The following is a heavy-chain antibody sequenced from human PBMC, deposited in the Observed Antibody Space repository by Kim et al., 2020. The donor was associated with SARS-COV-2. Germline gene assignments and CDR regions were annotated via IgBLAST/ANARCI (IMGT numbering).Heavy chain of an antibody. V-gene: IGHV5-10-1*01. D-gene: IGHD3-9*01. J-gene: IGHJ5*02. CDR3: ARLVSSELGRFDP. Sequence: YSPSSQGHVTISADKSISTAYLQWSSLKASDTAMYYCARLVSSELGRFDPWGQGTLVTVSS.